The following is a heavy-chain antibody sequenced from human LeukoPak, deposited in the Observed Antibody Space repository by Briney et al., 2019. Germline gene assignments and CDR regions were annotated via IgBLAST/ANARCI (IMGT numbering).Heavy chain of an antibody. CDR2: INPNSGGT. V-gene: IGHV1-2*02. D-gene: IGHD2-2*02. J-gene: IGHJ6*03. CDR1: GYTFTRYY. Sequence: ASVKVSCKASGYTFTRYYMHWVRQAPGQGLEWMGWINPNSGGTNYAQKFQGRVTMTRDTSISTAYMELSRLRSDDTAVYYCASLGYCSSTSCYTSGRNYYYYMDVWGKGTTVTVSS. CDR3: ASLGYCSSTSCYTSGRNYYYYMDV.